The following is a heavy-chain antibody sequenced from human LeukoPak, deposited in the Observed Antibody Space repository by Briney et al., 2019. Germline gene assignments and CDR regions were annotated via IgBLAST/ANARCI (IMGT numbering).Heavy chain of an antibody. V-gene: IGHV3-23*01. CDR2: ISGSGGST. CDR1: GFTFSSYA. CDR3: AKDRLYYCGSAHPVDP. J-gene: IGHJ5*02. D-gene: IGHD3-10*01. Sequence: GGSLRLSCAASGFTFSSYARSWVGQAPGKGLEWVSAISGSGGSTYYADSVKGRFTISRDNSKNTLYLQMNSLRAEDTAVYYCAKDRLYYCGSAHPVDPWGQGTLVTVSS.